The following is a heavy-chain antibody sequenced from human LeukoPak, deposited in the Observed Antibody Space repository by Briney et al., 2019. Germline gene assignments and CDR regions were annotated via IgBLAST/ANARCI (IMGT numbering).Heavy chain of an antibody. Sequence: AGGSLRLSCAASGFTFSSYAMSWVRQAPGKGLEWVSAISGSGGSTYYADSVKGRYTISRDNSKNTLYLQMNSLRAEDTAVYYCAKDLNEQQLASGLFDPWGQGTLVTVSS. V-gene: IGHV3-23*01. CDR2: ISGSGGST. CDR1: GFTFSSYA. D-gene: IGHD6-13*01. J-gene: IGHJ5*02. CDR3: AKDLNEQQLASGLFDP.